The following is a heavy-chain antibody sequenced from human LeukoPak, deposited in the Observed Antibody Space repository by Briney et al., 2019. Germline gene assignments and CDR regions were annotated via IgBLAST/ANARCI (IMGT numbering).Heavy chain of an antibody. V-gene: IGHV3-23*01. CDR1: GFTFSSYA. CDR3: VKDQRTNYYGSFQL. Sequence: GGSLRLSCAASGFTFSSYAMSWVRQAPGKGLEWVSALSGSGGSTYYADSVTGRFTISRDNSKNTLYLQMNSLRAEDTAVYYCVKDQRTNYYGSFQLWGQGTLVTVSS. CDR2: LSGSGGST. J-gene: IGHJ1*01. D-gene: IGHD3/OR15-3a*01.